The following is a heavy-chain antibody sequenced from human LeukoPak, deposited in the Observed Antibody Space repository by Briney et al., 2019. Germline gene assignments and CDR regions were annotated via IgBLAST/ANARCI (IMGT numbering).Heavy chain of an antibody. CDR3: ARGNVDTAMEDYYYYMDV. Sequence: SETLSLTCTVSGGSISSYYWSWIRQPPGKGLEWIGYIYYSGSTNYNPSLKSRVTISVDTSKNQFSLKLSSVTAADTAVYYCARGNVDTAMEDYYYYMDVWGKGTTVTVSS. D-gene: IGHD5-18*01. J-gene: IGHJ6*03. CDR1: GGSISSYY. CDR2: IYYSGST. V-gene: IGHV4-59*01.